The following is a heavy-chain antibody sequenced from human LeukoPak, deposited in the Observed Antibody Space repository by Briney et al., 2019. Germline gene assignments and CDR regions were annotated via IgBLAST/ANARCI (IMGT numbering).Heavy chain of an antibody. Sequence: PGGSLRLSCTTSGYFFGAYAMSWFRQAPGQGLEWVGFISSKTYGGAIEYAASVKGRFTISRDDSKGIAYLQMNSLRTEDTAVYYCARDQLGGDPDDYYYYYMDVWGKGTTVTVSS. J-gene: IGHJ6*03. V-gene: IGHV3-49*03. CDR3: ARDQLGGDPDDYYYYYMDV. CDR1: GYFFGAYA. D-gene: IGHD4-17*01. CDR2: ISSKTYGGAI.